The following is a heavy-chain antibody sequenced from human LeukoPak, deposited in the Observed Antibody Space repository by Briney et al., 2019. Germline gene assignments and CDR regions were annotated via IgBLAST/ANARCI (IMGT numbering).Heavy chain of an antibody. CDR2: INPNSGGT. D-gene: IGHD3-9*01. CDR1: GYTFTGYY. CDR3: ARGSRYDILTGFDY. J-gene: IGHJ4*02. Sequence: PWASVKVSCKASGYTFTGYYMHWVRQAPGQGLEWMGWINPNSGGTNYAQKFQGRVTMTRDTSISTAYMELSRLRSDDTAVYYCARGSRYDILTGFDYWGQGTLVTVSS. V-gene: IGHV1-2*02.